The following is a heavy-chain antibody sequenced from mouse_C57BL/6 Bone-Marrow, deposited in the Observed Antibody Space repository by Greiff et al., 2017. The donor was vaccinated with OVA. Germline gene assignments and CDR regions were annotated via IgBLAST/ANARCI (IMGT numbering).Heavy chain of an antibody. Sequence: VKLQQPGAELVKPGASVKMSCKASGYTFTSYWITWVKQRPGQGLEWIGDLYPGSGSTNYNEKFKSKATLTVDTSSSTAYMQLSSLTSEDSAVYYCAREVTTGDYYAMDYWGQGTSVTVSS. J-gene: IGHJ4*01. CDR3: AREVTTGDYYAMDY. D-gene: IGHD2-2*01. CDR2: LYPGSGST. V-gene: IGHV1-55*01. CDR1: GYTFTSYW.